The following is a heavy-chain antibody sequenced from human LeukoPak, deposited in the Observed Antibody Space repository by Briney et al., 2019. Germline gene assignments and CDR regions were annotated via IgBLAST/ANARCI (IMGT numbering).Heavy chain of an antibody. CDR3: VRRGDY. CDR1: GFTFSSYW. V-gene: IGHV3-74*01. J-gene: IGHJ4*02. D-gene: IGHD3-10*01. CDR2: IKSDGSTT. Sequence: GGSLRLSCAASGFTFSSYWMHWVRQAPGKGLVWVSRIKSDGSTTTYADSVKGRFTISRDNAKNTLYLQMNSLRAEDTAVYYCVRRGDYWGQGTLVTVSS.